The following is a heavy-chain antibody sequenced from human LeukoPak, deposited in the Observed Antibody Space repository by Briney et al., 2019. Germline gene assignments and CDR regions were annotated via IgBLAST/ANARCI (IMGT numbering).Heavy chain of an antibody. CDR1: GASITTYY. D-gene: IGHD6-19*01. J-gene: IGHJ4*02. CDR2: ISYSRSS. Sequence: SETLSLTCTVSGASITTYYWSWIRQSPGKGLEWIGCISYSRSSNYNPSLKSRVTISVDTSKNQFSLKLTSVTAADTAVYYCTRGERLGLDSWGQGTLVTVSS. CDR3: TRGERLGLDS. V-gene: IGHV4-59*01.